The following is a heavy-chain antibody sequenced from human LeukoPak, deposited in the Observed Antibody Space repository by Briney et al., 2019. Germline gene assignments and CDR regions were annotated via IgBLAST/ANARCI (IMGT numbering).Heavy chain of an antibody. Sequence: GGSLRLSCAASGFTFSSYSMNWVRQAPGKGLEWVSSISSSSSYIYYADSVKGRFTISRDNAKNSLYLQMNSLRAKDTAVYYCARDHCSSTSCYTTYNWFDPWGQGTLVTVSS. J-gene: IGHJ5*02. V-gene: IGHV3-21*01. D-gene: IGHD2-2*02. CDR2: ISSSSSYI. CDR1: GFTFSSYS. CDR3: ARDHCSSTSCYTTYNWFDP.